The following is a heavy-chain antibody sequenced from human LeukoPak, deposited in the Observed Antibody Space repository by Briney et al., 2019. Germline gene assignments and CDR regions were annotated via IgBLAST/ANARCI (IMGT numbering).Heavy chain of an antibody. CDR1: GLTFSNYG. J-gene: IGHJ3*02. Sequence: GGSLRLSCAASGLTFSNYGMHWVRQAPGRGLEWVAFIRYDGTNIYYADSVKGRFTISRDNSKNTLYLQMHSLRVEDTAVYYCARGGDTAMSDIWGQGTMVTVSS. D-gene: IGHD5-18*01. CDR2: IRYDGTNI. V-gene: IGHV3-30*02. CDR3: ARGGDTAMSDI.